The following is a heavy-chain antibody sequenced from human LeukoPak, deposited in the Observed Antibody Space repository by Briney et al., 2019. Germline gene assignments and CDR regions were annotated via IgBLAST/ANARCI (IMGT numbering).Heavy chain of an antibody. Sequence: GGSLRLSCAASGFTFSSYWVSWVRQAPGKGLEWVANIKQDGSEKYYVDSVKGRFTISRDNAKNSLYLQMNSLRAEDTAVYYCAVTRDAFDIWGQGTMVTVSS. CDR1: GFTFSSYW. CDR3: AVTRDAFDI. J-gene: IGHJ3*02. D-gene: IGHD1-14*01. V-gene: IGHV3-7*01. CDR2: IKQDGSEK.